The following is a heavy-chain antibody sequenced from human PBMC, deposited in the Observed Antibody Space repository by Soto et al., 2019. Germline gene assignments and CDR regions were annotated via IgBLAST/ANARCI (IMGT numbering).Heavy chain of an antibody. J-gene: IGHJ6*02. Sequence: EVQLLESGGGLVQPGGSLRLSCAASGFTFSSYAMSWVRQAPGKGLEWVSAISGSGGSTYYADSVKGRFTISRDNSKNTLYLQMNRLRAVDRAVYYCAKGQYYYYCGMDDWGQGTTVTVSS. V-gene: IGHV3-23*01. CDR1: GFTFSSYA. CDR3: AKGQYYYYCGMDD. CDR2: ISGSGGST.